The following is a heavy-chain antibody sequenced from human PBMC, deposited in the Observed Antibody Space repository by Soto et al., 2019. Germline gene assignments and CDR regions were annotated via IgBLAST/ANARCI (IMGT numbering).Heavy chain of an antibody. Sequence: SETLSLTCTVSRGSISSYYWSWIRQPAGKGLEWIGRIYTSGSTNYNPSLKSRVTMSVDTSKNQFYLKLSSVTAADTAVYYCARAGSYYGSGSFNWFDPWGQGTLVTVSS. V-gene: IGHV4-4*07. CDR1: RGSISSYY. D-gene: IGHD3-10*01. CDR3: ARAGSYYGSGSFNWFDP. CDR2: IYTSGST. J-gene: IGHJ5*02.